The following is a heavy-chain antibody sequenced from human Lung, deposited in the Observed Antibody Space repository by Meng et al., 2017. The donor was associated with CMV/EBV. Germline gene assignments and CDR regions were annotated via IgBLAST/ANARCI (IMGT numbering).Heavy chain of an antibody. J-gene: IGHJ5*02. CDR2: IYYSAST. CDR3: ARGRRGGFLEWLLSGNWCDP. D-gene: IGHD3-3*01. V-gene: IGHV4-31*11. CDR1: GGTVSSDGYN. Sequence: LSCAVSGGTVSSDGYNWSWIRQHPGKGLEWIGYIYYSASTYYNPSLKIRVTISVDTSKNQFSLKLSSVTAADTSVYYCARGRRGGFLEWLLSGNWCDPWGQGTXVTCYS.